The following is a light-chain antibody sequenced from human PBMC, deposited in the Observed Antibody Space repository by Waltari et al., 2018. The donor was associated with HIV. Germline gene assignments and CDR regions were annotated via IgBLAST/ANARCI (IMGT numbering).Light chain of an antibody. J-gene: IGLJ1*01. CDR3: GGWDSRLSGYV. V-gene: IGLV1-47*01. Sequence: QPVLTQPPPPSGTPAQRDTISCSCTSSNTDIDNVYGSQHIPGAAPKLLIYKDTHGPSGVPDRFAGSKSGTSATLAIGGLRSEDEADYCCGGWDSRLSGYVFGTGTKVTVL. CDR1: SSNTDIDN. CDR2: KDT.